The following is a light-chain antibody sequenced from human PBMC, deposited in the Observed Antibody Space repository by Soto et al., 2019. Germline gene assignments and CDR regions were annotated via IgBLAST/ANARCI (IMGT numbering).Light chain of an antibody. V-gene: IGKV1-39*01. CDR1: QSISSY. CDR2: AAS. CDR3: QQSYSTPYT. J-gene: IGKJ2*01. Sequence: DIQMTQSPSSLSASVGDRVTITCRASQSISSYLNWYQQKPWKAPKILIYAASSLQSAVPSRFSGSGSGTDFSLTSSSLQPEDFASYYGQQSYSTPYTFGQGTQLVIK.